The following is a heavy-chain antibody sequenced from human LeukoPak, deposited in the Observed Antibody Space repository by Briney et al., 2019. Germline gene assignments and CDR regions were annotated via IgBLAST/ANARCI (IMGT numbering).Heavy chain of an antibody. Sequence: SETLSLTCTVSGGSISSISYYWGWIRQPPGKGLEWIGIISSTGNTYYSPSLKSRLTISVDTSKNHFSLKLTSVTAADTAVFYCARLHWGSGGSGSFDFWGQGTLVTVSS. V-gene: IGHV4-39*02. CDR3: ARLHWGSGGSGSFDF. D-gene: IGHD7-27*01. J-gene: IGHJ4*02. CDR1: GGSISSISYY. CDR2: ISSTGNT.